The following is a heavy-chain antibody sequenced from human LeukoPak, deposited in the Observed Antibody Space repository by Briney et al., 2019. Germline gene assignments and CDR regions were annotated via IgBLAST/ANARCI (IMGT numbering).Heavy chain of an antibody. D-gene: IGHD3-22*01. Sequence: GRSLRLSCAASGFTFSSYGMHWVRQAPGKGLEWVAVISHDGSNKYYADSVKGRFTISRDNSKNTLYLQTNSLRAEDTAVYYCAKDKRGKGYYDSSGYWLLSYWGQGTLVTVSS. CDR2: ISHDGSNK. V-gene: IGHV3-30*18. CDR1: GFTFSSYG. J-gene: IGHJ4*02. CDR3: AKDKRGKGYYDSSGYWLLSY.